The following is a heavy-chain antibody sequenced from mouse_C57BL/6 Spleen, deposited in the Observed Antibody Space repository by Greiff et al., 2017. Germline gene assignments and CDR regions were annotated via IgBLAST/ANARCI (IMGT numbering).Heavy chain of an antibody. CDR2: IDPSDSET. J-gene: IGHJ2*01. CDR1: GYTFTSYW. Sequence: QVQLQQPGAELVRPGSSVKLSCKASGYTFTSYWMHWVKQRPIQGLEWIGNIDPSDSETHYNQKFKDKATLTVDKSSSTAYMQLSSLTSEDSAVYYCAREMELVLDYWGEGTTLTVSS. D-gene: IGHD4-1*01. V-gene: IGHV1-52*01. CDR3: AREMELVLDY.